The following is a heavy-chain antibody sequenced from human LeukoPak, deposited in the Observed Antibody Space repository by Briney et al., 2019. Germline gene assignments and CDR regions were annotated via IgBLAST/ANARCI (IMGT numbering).Heavy chain of an antibody. D-gene: IGHD3-22*01. CDR2: IYYSGST. CDR3: ARAVVIRDYYYGMDV. CDR1: GGSISSYY. J-gene: IGHJ6*02. V-gene: IGHV4-59*01. Sequence: PSETLCLTCTVSGGSISSYYWSWIRQPPGKGLEWIGYIYYSGSTNYNPSLKSRVTISVDTSKNQFSLKLSSVTAADTAVYYCARAVVIRDYYYGMDVWGQGTTVTVSS.